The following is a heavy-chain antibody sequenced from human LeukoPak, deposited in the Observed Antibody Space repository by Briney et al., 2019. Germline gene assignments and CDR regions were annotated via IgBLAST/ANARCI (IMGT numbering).Heavy chain of an antibody. CDR2: IKQDGSEK. Sequence: GGSLRLSCAASGFTFSSYSMNWVRQAPGKGLEWVANIKQDGSEKYYVDSVKGRFTISRDNAKNSLYLQMNSLRAEDTAVYYCARGPHPGIAAAEYFQHWGQGTLVTVSS. V-gene: IGHV3-7*01. D-gene: IGHD6-13*01. CDR3: ARGPHPGIAAAEYFQH. J-gene: IGHJ1*01. CDR1: GFTFSSYS.